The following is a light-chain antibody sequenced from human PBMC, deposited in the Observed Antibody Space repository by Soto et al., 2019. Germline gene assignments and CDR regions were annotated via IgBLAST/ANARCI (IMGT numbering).Light chain of an antibody. Sequence: QSVLTQPPSASGSPGQSVTISCTGTSSDVGAYNFVSWFQQHPGKAPKLMIYDVSKRPSGVPDRFSGSKSGTSASLAITGLQAEDEADYYCQSYDSSLNVVFGGGTKLTVL. CDR1: SSDVGAYNF. J-gene: IGLJ2*01. CDR2: DVS. CDR3: QSYDSSLNVV. V-gene: IGLV2-8*01.